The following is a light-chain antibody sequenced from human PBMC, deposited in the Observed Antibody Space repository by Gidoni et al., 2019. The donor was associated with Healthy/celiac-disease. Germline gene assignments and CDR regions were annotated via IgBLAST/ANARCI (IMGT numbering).Light chain of an antibody. CDR1: NLETKS. CDR3: QVWDSSVDLRV. J-gene: IGLJ2*01. V-gene: IGLV3-21*02. Sequence: SYVLSQPPSLSVAPGLTATITCEGDNLETKSVHWYRQKAGQAPVLVVFDDDDRPSRVPDRISGSNSKNTATLSITRVEPGDEADYFCQVWDSSVDLRVFGGGTSLTVL. CDR2: DDD.